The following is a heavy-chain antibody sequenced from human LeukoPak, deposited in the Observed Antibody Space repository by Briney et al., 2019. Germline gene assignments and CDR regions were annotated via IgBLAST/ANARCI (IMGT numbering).Heavy chain of an antibody. D-gene: IGHD3-10*01. CDR1: GFTFSSYS. Sequence: GGSLRLSCAASGFTFSSYSMTWVRQAPGKGLEWVSYISGSSSPIYYADSVKGRVTISRDNAKDSLYLQMTSLRDEDTAVYYCARVSGSYYFDYWGQGTLVTVSP. V-gene: IGHV3-48*02. CDR2: ISGSSSPI. CDR3: ARVSGSYYFDY. J-gene: IGHJ4*02.